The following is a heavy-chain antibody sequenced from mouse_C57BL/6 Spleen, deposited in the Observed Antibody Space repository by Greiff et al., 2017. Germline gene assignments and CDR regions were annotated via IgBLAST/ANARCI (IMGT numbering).Heavy chain of an antibody. CDR2: IDPSDSYT. V-gene: IGHV1-69*01. CDR3: ARRRYGDAMDY. D-gene: IGHD1-1*02. CDR1: GYTFTSYW. J-gene: IGHJ4*01. Sequence: QVQLKQPGAELVMPGASVKLSCKASGYTFTSYWMHWVKQRPGQGLEWIGEIDPSDSYTNYNQKFKGKSTLTVDKSSSTAYMQLSSLTSEDSAVYYCARRRYGDAMDYWGQGTSVTVSS.